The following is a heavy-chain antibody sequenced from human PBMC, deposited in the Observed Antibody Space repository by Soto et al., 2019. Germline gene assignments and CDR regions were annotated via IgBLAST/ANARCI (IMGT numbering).Heavy chain of an antibody. J-gene: IGHJ6*02. V-gene: IGHV3-11*01. Sequence: QVHLVESGGGLVKPGGSLRLSCTASGFTFSDYYMTWIRQAPGKGLEWLSYISSGGFTIYYADSVKGRFTVSRDNAKNSMYVQMNTLRVEVTAVYYCARDPGIYYGMDVWGQGTTVTVSS. CDR3: ARDPGIYYGMDV. CDR1: GFTFSDYY. CDR2: ISSGGFTI.